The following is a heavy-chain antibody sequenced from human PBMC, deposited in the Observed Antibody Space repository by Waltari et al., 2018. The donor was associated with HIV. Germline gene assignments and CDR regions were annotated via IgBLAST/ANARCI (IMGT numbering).Heavy chain of an antibody. CDR1: GGSFSGYY. Sequence: QVQLQQWGAGLLKPSETLSLTCAVYGGSFSGYYWSWIRQPPGKGLEWMGESNDSGSTNYNPSLKSRVTISVDTSKNQFSLKLSSVTAADTAVYYCARGPSIVVVVAATSWYFDLWGRGTLVTVSS. V-gene: IGHV4-34*01. CDR2: SNDSGST. D-gene: IGHD2-15*01. CDR3: ARGPSIVVVVAATSWYFDL. J-gene: IGHJ2*01.